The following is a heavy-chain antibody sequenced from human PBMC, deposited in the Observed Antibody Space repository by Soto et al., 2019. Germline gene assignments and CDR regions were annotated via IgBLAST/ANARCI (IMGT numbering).Heavy chain of an antibody. D-gene: IGHD6-13*01. CDR3: ARDRIAAAGIHYYGMDV. J-gene: IGHJ6*02. CDR2: IWYDGSNK. CDR1: GFTFSSYC. V-gene: IGHV3-33*01. Sequence: GGSLRLSCAASGFTFSSYCMHWIRQAPGKGLGWVAVIWYDGSNKYYADSVKGRFTISRDNSKNTLYLQMNSLRAEDTAVYYCARDRIAAAGIHYYGMDVWGQGTTVTVSS.